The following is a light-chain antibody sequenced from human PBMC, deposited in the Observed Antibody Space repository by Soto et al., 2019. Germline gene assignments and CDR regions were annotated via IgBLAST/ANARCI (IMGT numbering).Light chain of an antibody. Sequence: EIVLTQSPGTLSLSPGERATLSCRASQSISSSYLAWYQQKPGQAPRLLIYGASSRATGIPDRFSGSGSGTDFTLTISSLEPEDFAVYYCQRYGNSPVYAFGQGTKLEIK. CDR3: QRYGNSPVYA. CDR1: QSISSSY. V-gene: IGKV3-20*01. CDR2: GAS. J-gene: IGKJ2*01.